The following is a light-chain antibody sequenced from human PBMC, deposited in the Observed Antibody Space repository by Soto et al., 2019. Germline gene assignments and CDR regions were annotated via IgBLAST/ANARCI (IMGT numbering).Light chain of an antibody. CDR2: GAS. CDR3: QQYNNWPRT. CDR1: RSVSTN. J-gene: IGKJ1*01. Sequence: EILMTQSPASLSVSPGERATLSCRASRSVSTNLAWYRHKPGQAPRLLIYGASTRATGIPARFSGSGSGTEFTLTISSLQSEDFAVYYCQQYNNWPRTFGQGTKVDIK. V-gene: IGKV3-15*01.